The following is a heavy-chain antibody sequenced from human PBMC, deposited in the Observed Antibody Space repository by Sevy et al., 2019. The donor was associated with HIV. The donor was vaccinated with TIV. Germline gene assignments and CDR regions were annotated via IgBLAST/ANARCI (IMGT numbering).Heavy chain of an antibody. CDR3: ARGYCSSTSCQAFDY. CDR1: GGTFSSYA. CDR2: IIPIFGTA. Sequence: ASVKVSCKASGGTFSSYAISWVRQAPGQGLEWMGGIIPIFGTANYAQKFQGRVTITADESTSTAYMELSSLRSEDTAVYYWARGYCSSTSCQAFDYWGQGTLVTVSS. J-gene: IGHJ4*02. V-gene: IGHV1-69*13. D-gene: IGHD2-2*01.